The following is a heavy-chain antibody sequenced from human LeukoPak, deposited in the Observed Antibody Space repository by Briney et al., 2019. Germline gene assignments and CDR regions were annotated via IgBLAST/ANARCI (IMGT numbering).Heavy chain of an antibody. J-gene: IGHJ6*03. D-gene: IGHD6-13*01. V-gene: IGHV1-18*01. CDR2: ISVFYGHT. Sequence: VASVKVSRKASGYTFTNYGISWVRQAPGQGLEWMGWISVFYGHTNYSQNFQGRLTMTTHTSTSTAYLELRSLRSDDTAVYYCVREVSAANAGYMDVWGTGTTVTVSS. CDR3: VREVSAANAGYMDV. CDR1: GYTFTNYG.